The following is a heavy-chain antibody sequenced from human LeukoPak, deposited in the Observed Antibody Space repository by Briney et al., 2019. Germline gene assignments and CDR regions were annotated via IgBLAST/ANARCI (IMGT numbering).Heavy chain of an antibody. Sequence: QPGGSLRLSCTASGFTFGDYAMSWVRQAPGKGLEWVGFIRSKAYGGATEYAASVKGRFTISRDDSKSIAYLQMNSLKTEDTAVYYCTGGYTLAADYWGQGTLVTVSS. J-gene: IGHJ4*02. D-gene: IGHD6-13*01. CDR1: GFTFGDYA. CDR3: TGGYTLAADY. V-gene: IGHV3-49*04. CDR2: IRSKAYGGAT.